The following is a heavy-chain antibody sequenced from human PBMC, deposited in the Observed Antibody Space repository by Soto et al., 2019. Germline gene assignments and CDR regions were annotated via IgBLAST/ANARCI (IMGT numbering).Heavy chain of an antibody. CDR3: ARDLAAAGLYYYYYGMDV. D-gene: IGHD6-13*01. Sequence: PGGSLRLSCAASGLTFSSYGMHWVRQAPGKGLEWVAVTWYDGSNKYYADSVKGRFTISRDNSKNTLYLQMNSLRAEDTAVYYCARDLAAAGLYYYYYGMDVWGQGTTVTVSS. CDR2: TWYDGSNK. CDR1: GLTFSSYG. V-gene: IGHV3-33*01. J-gene: IGHJ6*02.